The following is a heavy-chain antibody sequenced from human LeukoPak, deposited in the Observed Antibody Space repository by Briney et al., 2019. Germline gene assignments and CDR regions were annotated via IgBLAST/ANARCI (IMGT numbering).Heavy chain of an antibody. Sequence: GGSLRLSCAASGFTFNTYTMNWVRQAPGKGLEWVANINEDGGERHYVDSVKGRFTISRDNAKNSLYLQMNSLRAEDTAVYYCARGGNLENWGGGTLVTVSS. J-gene: IGHJ4*02. CDR2: INEDGGER. V-gene: IGHV3-7*01. CDR1: GFTFNTYT. D-gene: IGHD1-14*01. CDR3: ARGGNLEN.